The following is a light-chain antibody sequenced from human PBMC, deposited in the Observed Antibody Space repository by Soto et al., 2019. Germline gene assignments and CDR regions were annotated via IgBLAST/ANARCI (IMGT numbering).Light chain of an antibody. Sequence: QSALTQPASVSGSPGQSITISCTGTSSDVGSYNLVSWYQQYPGKAPQLMISEGTKRPPGVSNRFSGSKSGNTASLTISGLQAEDEADYYCCSYAGSSTWVFGGGTKLTVL. J-gene: IGLJ3*02. CDR1: SSDVGSYNL. V-gene: IGLV2-23*01. CDR3: CSYAGSSTWV. CDR2: EGT.